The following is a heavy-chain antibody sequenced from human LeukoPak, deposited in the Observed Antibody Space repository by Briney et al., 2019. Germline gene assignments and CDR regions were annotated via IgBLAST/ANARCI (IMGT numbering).Heavy chain of an antibody. CDR2: MNPNSGNT. CDR1: GYTFTSYD. CDR3: ARGLGPLLGWLY. D-gene: IGHD3-3*01. J-gene: IGHJ4*02. V-gene: IGHV1-8*03. Sequence: GASVKVSCKASGYTFTSYDINWVRQATGQGLEWMGWMNPNSGNTGYAQKFQGRVTFTRNTSIITAYMELSSLRSEDTAVYYCARGLGPLLGWLYWGQGTLVTVSS.